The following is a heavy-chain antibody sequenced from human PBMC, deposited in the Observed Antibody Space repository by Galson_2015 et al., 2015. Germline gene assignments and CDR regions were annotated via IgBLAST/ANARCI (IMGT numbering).Heavy chain of an antibody. V-gene: IGHV3-74*01. CDR3: ARDPLWDRTVGFDS. Sequence: SLRLSCAAFGFTFSSNWMHWVRQAPGKGLVWISRINSDGTSKTYADSVKGRFTISRDNAKNTLYLQMNSLRAEDTAVYYCARDPLWDRTVGFDSWAQGTLVTVSS. CDR2: INSDGTSK. D-gene: IGHD3-16*01. CDR1: GFTFSSNW. J-gene: IGHJ4*02.